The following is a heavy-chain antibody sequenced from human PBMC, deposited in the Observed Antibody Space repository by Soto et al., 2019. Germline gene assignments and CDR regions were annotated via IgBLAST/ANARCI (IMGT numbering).Heavy chain of an antibody. Sequence: QVQLQESGPGLVKPSETLSLTCAVSGGSISSYYWSWIRQPPGKGLEWIGYIYHSGSTNYNPSLKSRVTISVDTSKNQFSLKLGSVTAADTAVYYCASVRGTAMAVFDYWGQGTLVTVSS. CDR3: ASVRGTAMAVFDY. D-gene: IGHD5-18*01. CDR2: IYHSGST. J-gene: IGHJ4*02. CDR1: GGSISSYY. V-gene: IGHV4-59*01.